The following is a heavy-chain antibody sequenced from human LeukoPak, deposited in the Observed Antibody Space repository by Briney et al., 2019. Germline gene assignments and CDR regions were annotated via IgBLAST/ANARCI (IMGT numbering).Heavy chain of an antibody. V-gene: IGHV3-23*01. J-gene: IGHJ4*02. D-gene: IGHD4-17*01. CDR2: FSGTSTLT. CDR3: AKDDYGDFTYYFDY. Sequence: GGSLRLSCAASGFDFSHYGMSWVRQSPGKGLEWVSTFSGTSTLTYCADSVKGRFTISRDDSKNVLYLQMNSLRAEDTAVYYCAKDDYGDFTYYFDYWGQGTLVTVSS. CDR1: GFDFSHYG.